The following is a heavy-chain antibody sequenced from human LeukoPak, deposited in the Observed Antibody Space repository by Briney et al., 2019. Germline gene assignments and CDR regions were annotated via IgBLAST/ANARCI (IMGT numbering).Heavy chain of an antibody. D-gene: IGHD1-7*01. V-gene: IGHV4-39*07. CDR2: IYYSGST. J-gene: IGHJ4*02. Sequence: SETLSLTCTVSGGSISSSSYYWGWIRQPPGKGLEWIGSIYYSGSTYYNPSLKSRVTISVDTSKNQFSLKLSSVTAADTAVYYCARGITGTTTPPFDCWGQGTLVTVSS. CDR3: ARGITGTTTPPFDC. CDR1: GGSISSSSYY.